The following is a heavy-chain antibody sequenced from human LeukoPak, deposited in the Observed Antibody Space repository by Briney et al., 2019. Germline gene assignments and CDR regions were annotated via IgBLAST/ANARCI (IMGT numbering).Heavy chain of an antibody. D-gene: IGHD1-14*01. V-gene: IGHV4-59*12. CDR2: VHLDGRA. CDR1: VGSIKSYY. CDR3: AREGGFYRPLDY. Sequence: SETLSLTCTVSVGSIKSYYWSWIRQPPGKGLESIGEVHLDGRANYNPSLMSRLIMSVDLPENHISLKLTSVTAADTAVYYCAREGGFYRPLDYSGQGTLVTVSP. J-gene: IGHJ4*02.